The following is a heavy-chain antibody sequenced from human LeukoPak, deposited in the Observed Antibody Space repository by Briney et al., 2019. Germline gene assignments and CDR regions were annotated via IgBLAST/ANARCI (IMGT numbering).Heavy chain of an antibody. CDR2: IYYSGST. Sequence: SETLSLTCTVSGGSISSHYWSWIRQPPGKGLEWIGYIYYSGSTNYNPSLKSRVTISVDTSKNQFSLKLSSVTAADTAVYYCARNKGPYYYYYMDVWAKGPRSPSP. CDR1: GGSISSHY. V-gene: IGHV4-59*11. CDR3: ARNKGPYYYYYMDV. J-gene: IGHJ6*03.